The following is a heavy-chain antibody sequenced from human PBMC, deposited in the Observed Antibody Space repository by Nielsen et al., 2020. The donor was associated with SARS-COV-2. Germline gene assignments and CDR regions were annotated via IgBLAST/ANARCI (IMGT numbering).Heavy chain of an antibody. J-gene: IGHJ4*02. CDR3: ARGRRVGTTLFEY. CDR2: ISWNSGSI. CDR1: GFIFSSYT. Sequence: SLKIFCVGSGFIFSSYTMHWVRQAPGKGLEWVSGISWNSGSIAYADSVKGRFTISRGNAKNSLHLQMNSLRAEDTAFYYCARGRRVGTTLFEYWGQGTLVTVSS. D-gene: IGHD1-14*01. V-gene: IGHV3-9*01.